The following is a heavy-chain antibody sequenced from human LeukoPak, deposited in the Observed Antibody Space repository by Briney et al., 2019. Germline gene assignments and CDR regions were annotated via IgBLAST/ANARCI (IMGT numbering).Heavy chain of an antibody. CDR2: ISSSGGNT. V-gene: IGHV3-23*01. Sequence: GGSLRLSCAAFGFTFSSYVMSWVRQAPGKGLECVSAISSSGGNTYYADSVKGRFTVSRDNSKNTLYLQMSSLRGEDTAVYYCARGPYSGSYRFFDFWGQGTLVTVSS. D-gene: IGHD1-26*01. CDR3: ARGPYSGSYRFFDF. J-gene: IGHJ4*02. CDR1: GFTFSSYV.